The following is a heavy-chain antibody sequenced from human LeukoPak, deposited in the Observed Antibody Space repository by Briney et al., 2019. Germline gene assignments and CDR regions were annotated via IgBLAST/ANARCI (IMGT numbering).Heavy chain of an antibody. CDR3: ARDSSSWDDAFDI. CDR1: GGSISSYY. J-gene: IGHJ3*02. CDR2: IYYSGST. Sequence: SETLSLTCTVSGGSISSYYWSWIRQPPGKGLEWIGYIYYSGSTNYNPSLKSRVTISVETPKNQFSLKLSSVTAADTAVYYCARDSSSWDDAFDIWGQGTMVTVSS. D-gene: IGHD6-13*01. V-gene: IGHV4-59*01.